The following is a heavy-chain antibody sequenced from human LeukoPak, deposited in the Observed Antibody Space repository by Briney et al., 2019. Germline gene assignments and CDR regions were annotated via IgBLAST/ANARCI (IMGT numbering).Heavy chain of an antibody. CDR3: AKTGGGFIVVLVAA. J-gene: IGHJ4*02. D-gene: IGHD2-15*01. CDR1: GFTFSSYA. V-gene: IGHV3-23*01. CDR2: ISGSGGST. Sequence: GGSLRLSCAASGFTFSSYAMSWVRQAPGKGLEWVSGISGSGGSTYYADSVKGRFTISRDNSKNTLYLQMNSLRAEDTALYYCAKTGGGFIVVLVAAWGQGTLSPSPQ.